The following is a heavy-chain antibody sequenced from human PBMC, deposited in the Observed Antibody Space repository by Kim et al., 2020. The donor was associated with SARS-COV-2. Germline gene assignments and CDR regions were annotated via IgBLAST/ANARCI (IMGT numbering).Heavy chain of an antibody. V-gene: IGHV1-69*01. J-gene: IGHJ6*02. Sequence: FPGRVTITADESTSTAYMELSSLRSEDTAVYYCAREYVSSGPYYYYGMDVWGQGTTVTVSS. D-gene: IGHD3-22*01. CDR3: AREYVSSGPYYYYGMDV.